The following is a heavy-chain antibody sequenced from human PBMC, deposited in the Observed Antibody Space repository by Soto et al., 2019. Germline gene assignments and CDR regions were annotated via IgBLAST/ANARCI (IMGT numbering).Heavy chain of an antibody. CDR1: GFTFSSYA. V-gene: IGHV3-23*01. CDR2: ISGSGGST. J-gene: IGHJ4*02. Sequence: EVQLLESGGGLVQPGGSLRLSCAASGFTFSSYAMSWVRQAPGKGLEWVSAISGSGGSTYYADSVKGRFTISRDNSKNTLYLQMNSLRAKDTAVYYCATYYGSGSYSYYFDYWGQGTLVTVSS. D-gene: IGHD3-10*01. CDR3: ATYYGSGSYSYYFDY.